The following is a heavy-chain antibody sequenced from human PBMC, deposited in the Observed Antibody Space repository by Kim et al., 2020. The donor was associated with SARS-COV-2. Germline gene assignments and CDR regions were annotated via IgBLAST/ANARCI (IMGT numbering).Heavy chain of an antibody. D-gene: IGHD3-10*01. J-gene: IGHJ4*02. V-gene: IGHV3-23*01. Sequence: YAGSGQGRFSISRDNSKNTLYLEMSSLRAEDTAVYFCAKAAYGSTQYYFDIWGQGAQVTVSS. CDR3: AKAAYGSTQYYFDI.